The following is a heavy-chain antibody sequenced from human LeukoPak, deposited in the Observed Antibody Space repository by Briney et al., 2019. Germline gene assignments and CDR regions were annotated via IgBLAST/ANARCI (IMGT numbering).Heavy chain of an antibody. J-gene: IGHJ4*02. Sequence: PGGSLRLSCAASGFTFSNYAMSWVRQAPGKGLEWISTVNDGGISTDYADSVRGRFTISRDNSKNTLYLQMNSLRAEDTAVYYCAKDGGWFDYWGQGTLVTVSS. CDR3: AKDGGWFDY. CDR1: GFTFSNYA. D-gene: IGHD2-15*01. V-gene: IGHV3-23*01. CDR2: VNDGGIST.